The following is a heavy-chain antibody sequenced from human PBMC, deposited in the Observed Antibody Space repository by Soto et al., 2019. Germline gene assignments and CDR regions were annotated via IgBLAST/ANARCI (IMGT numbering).Heavy chain of an antibody. CDR2: IYYSGST. CDR3: ARGLNSWNSPVCFDP. D-gene: IGHD1-7*01. V-gene: IGHV4-61*01. Sequence: QVQLQESGPGLVKPSETLSLTCTVSGGSVSSGSYYWSWIRQPPGKGLEWIGYIYYSGSTNYNPSLQIRVTISVDTSEDQFALNLSSVTAAVTAVYYCARGLNSWNSPVCFDPWGQGPLVTVSS. CDR1: GGSVSSGSYY. J-gene: IGHJ5*02.